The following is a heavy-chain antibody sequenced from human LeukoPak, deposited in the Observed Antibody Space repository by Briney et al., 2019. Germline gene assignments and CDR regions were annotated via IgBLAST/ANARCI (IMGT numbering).Heavy chain of an antibody. J-gene: IGHJ4*02. CDR2: FDPEDGET. Sequence: ASVKVSCKVSGYTLTELSIHWVRQAPGKGLEWMGGFDPEDGETIYAQQFQGRVTMTEDTSTDTAYMELSSLRSEDTDVFYCATAALDYGVIYYFDYWGQGTLVTVSS. V-gene: IGHV1-24*01. CDR1: GYTLTELS. CDR3: ATAALDYGVIYYFDY. D-gene: IGHD4-17*01.